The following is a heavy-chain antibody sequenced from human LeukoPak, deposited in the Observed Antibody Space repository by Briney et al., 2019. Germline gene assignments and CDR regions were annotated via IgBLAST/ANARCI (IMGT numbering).Heavy chain of an antibody. D-gene: IGHD2-2*01. J-gene: IGHJ5*02. CDR2: ISGYNGNT. V-gene: IGHV1-18*01. Sequence: ASVKVSCKASGYTFTSYGISWVRQAPGRGLEWMGWISGYNGNTHYGQKFQGRVTMTTDTSTSTVYMELRSLTSDDTAVYYCARIGCSSTSCYGNSVDPWGQGTLVTVSS. CDR1: GYTFTSYG. CDR3: ARIGCSSTSCYGNSVDP.